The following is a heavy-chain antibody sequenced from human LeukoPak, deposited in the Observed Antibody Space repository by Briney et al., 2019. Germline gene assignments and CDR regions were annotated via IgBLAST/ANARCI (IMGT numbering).Heavy chain of an antibody. CDR1: GYTFTNYG. CDR3: ARSHSGSLRAPFDY. D-gene: IGHD5-12*01. Sequence: ASLKVSCKASGYTFTNYGIIWVRQAPGQGLEWMGWISLYKGKTNYAQKLQGRVILTTDTSTTTTYMELRSLRFDDTAIYYCARSHSGSLRAPFDYWGQGTLVTVSS. V-gene: IGHV1-18*01. J-gene: IGHJ4*02. CDR2: ISLYKGKT.